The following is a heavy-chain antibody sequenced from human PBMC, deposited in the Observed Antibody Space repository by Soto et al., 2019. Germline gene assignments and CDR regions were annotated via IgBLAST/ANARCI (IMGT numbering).Heavy chain of an antibody. D-gene: IGHD3-16*01. CDR2: IIPLFGTT. CDR3: ARRLDDRADEGFDV. J-gene: IGHJ3*01. Sequence: QVHLVQSGAEVRKPGSSVKVSCKTSGGTFSTYTIYWVRQAPGQGLEWMGRIIPLFGTTRYAQNFQDRVTMTAEESTSTTDMELSSLRAEDTALYYCARRLDDRADEGFDVWGEGTAVTVSA. V-gene: IGHV1-69*18. CDR1: GGTFSTYT.